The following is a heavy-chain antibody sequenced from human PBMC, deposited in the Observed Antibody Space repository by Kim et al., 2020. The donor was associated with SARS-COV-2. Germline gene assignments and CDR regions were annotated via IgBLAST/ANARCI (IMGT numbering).Heavy chain of an antibody. J-gene: IGHJ5*02. Sequence: SETLSLTCAVYGGSFSGYYWSWIRQPPGKGLEWIGEINHSGSTDYNPSLKSRVTISVDTSKNQFSLKLSSVTAADTAVYYCARGKMYSSGRGWFDPWGQGTLVTVSS. CDR3: ARGKMYSSGRGWFDP. CDR2: INHSGST. D-gene: IGHD6-19*01. CDR1: GGSFSGYY. V-gene: IGHV4-34*01.